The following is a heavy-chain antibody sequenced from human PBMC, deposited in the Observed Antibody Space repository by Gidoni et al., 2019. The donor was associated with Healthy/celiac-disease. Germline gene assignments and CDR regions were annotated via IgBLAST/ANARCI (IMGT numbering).Heavy chain of an antibody. CDR2: ISSSSSTI. D-gene: IGHD1-26*01. J-gene: IGHJ6*03. CDR1: GFTVSRYR. CDR3: ARDSGSFYYYYYYYMDV. Sequence: EVQLVESGGGLVQPGGSLRLSCAASGFTVSRYRMNWVRQAPGKGLEWVSYISSSSSTIYYADSVKGRFTISRDNAKNSLYLQMNSLRAEDTAVYYCARDSGSFYYYYYYYMDVWGKGTTVTVSS. V-gene: IGHV3-48*01.